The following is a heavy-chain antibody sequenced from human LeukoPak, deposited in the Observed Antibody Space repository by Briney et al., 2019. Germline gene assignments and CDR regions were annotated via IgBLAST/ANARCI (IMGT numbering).Heavy chain of an antibody. V-gene: IGHV1-18*01. CDR3: ARGTVTTSDFDY. CDR1: GYTSTTYG. Sequence: GASVKVSCKASGYTSTTYGISWVRQAPGQGLEWMGWTYNSYTHYAQTLRDRLTMTTDTSTSTAYMELRSLRSDDTAVYYCARGTVTTSDFDYWGQGTLVTVSS. D-gene: IGHD4-11*01. CDR2: TYNSYT. J-gene: IGHJ4*02.